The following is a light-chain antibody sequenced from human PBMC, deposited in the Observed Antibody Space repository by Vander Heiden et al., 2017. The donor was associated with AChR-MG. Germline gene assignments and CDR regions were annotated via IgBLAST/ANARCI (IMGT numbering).Light chain of an antibody. Sequence: EIVSTPPPGTLSVSPPEQATLPCRPSQTLGSSYLAWYQQKPGQAPRLLIYAASTRATGVPDRFGGSGSGTDFTFTISRLEPEDSAVYYCQQHGGLPRTFGQGTKLEIK. V-gene: IGKV3-20*01. CDR2: AAS. CDR3: QQHGGLPRT. CDR1: QTLGSSY. J-gene: IGKJ2*01.